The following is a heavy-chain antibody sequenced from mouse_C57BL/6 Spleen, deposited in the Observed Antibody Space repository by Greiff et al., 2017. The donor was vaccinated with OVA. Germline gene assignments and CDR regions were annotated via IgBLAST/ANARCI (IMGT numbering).Heavy chain of an antibody. CDR1: GYAFSSSW. Sequence: QVQLQQSGPELVKPGASVKISCKASGYAFSSSWMNWVKQRPGKGLEWIGRIYPGDGDTNYNGKFKGKATLTADKSSSTAYMQISSLTSDDAAVYVYARANFSWIAYWGQGTLVTVSA. V-gene: IGHV1-82*01. CDR3: ARANFSWIAY. J-gene: IGHJ3*01. CDR2: IYPGDGDT.